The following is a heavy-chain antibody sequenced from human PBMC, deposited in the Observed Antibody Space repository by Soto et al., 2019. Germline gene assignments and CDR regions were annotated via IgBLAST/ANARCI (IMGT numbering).Heavy chain of an antibody. D-gene: IGHD3-22*01. CDR3: ARDGPAHYYDSSGYYPDAFDI. CDR2: IYTSGST. V-gene: IGHV4-4*07. Sequence: PSGTLSLTCTVSGGSISSYYWSWIRQPAGKGLEWIGRIYTSGSTNYNPSLKSRVTMSVDTSKNQFSLKLSSVTAADTAVYYCARDGPAHYYDSSGYYPDAFDIWGQGTMVTVSS. J-gene: IGHJ3*02. CDR1: GGSISSYY.